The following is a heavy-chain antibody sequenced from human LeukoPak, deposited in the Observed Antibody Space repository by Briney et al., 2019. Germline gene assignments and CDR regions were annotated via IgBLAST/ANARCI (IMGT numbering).Heavy chain of an antibody. CDR3: TRSGYSGYDRPRA. Sequence: GGSLRLSCTASGFTFGDYDMSWVRQAPGKGLEWVGFIRSKAYGGTTEYAASVKGRFTISRDDSKSIAYLQMNSLKTEDTAVYYCTRSGYSGYDRPRAWGHGTLVTVSS. J-gene: IGHJ5*01. CDR1: GFTFGDYD. D-gene: IGHD5-12*01. V-gene: IGHV3-49*04. CDR2: IRSKAYGGTT.